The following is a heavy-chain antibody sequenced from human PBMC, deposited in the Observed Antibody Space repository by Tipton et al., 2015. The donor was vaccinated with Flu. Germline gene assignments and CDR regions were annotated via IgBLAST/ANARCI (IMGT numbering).Heavy chain of an antibody. CDR2: INPSGST. CDR1: GGSFSSHY. CDR3: AAHCSGGSCSHAFDI. V-gene: IGHV4-34*01. Sequence: TLSLTCAVYGGSFSSHYWSWIRQPPGKGLEWIGEINPSGSTNYNPSLKSRVTISGDTSKNQVSLKLSSVTAADTAVYYCAAHCSGGSCSHAFDIWGQGTMVTVFS. J-gene: IGHJ3*02. D-gene: IGHD2-15*01.